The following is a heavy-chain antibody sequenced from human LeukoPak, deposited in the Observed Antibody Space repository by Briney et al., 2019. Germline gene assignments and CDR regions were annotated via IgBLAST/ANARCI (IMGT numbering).Heavy chain of an antibody. CDR1: GFTFEDYA. V-gene: IGHV3-9*01. CDR3: AVFSSSFDY. Sequence: GGSLRLSCAVSGFTFEDYAMHWVRQAPGKGLEWVSGISWNGGDTEYADSVKGRFTVSRDNAKNSLYLQMSGLRAEDTALYYCAVFSSSFDYWGRGTLVTVSS. J-gene: IGHJ4*02. CDR2: ISWNGGDT. D-gene: IGHD6-13*01.